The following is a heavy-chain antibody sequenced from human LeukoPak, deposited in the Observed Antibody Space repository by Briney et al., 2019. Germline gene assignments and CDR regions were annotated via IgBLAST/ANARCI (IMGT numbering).Heavy chain of an antibody. V-gene: IGHV1-24*01. D-gene: IGHD3-16*02. CDR2: FDPEDGET. CDR1: GYTLTELS. Sequence: GASVKVSCKVSGYTLTELSMHWVRQAPGKGLEWMGGFDPEDGETIYAQKFQGRVTMTEDTSTDTAYMELSSLRSEDTAVYYCATVHHTYYDYVWGSYRYPIFDYRGQGTLVTVSS. CDR3: ATVHHTYYDYVWGSYRYPIFDY. J-gene: IGHJ4*02.